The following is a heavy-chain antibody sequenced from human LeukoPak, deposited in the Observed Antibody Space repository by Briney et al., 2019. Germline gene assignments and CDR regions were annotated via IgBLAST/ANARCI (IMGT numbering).Heavy chain of an antibody. CDR1: GFTFSSYS. CDR3: ARAGYCSGGSCRLSY. Sequence: GGSLRLSCAASGFTFSSYSMNWVRQAPGKGLEWVSSISSSSYIYYADSVKGRFTISRDNAKNSLYLQMNSLRAEDTAVYYCARAGYCSGGSCRLSYWGQGTLVTVSS. CDR2: ISSSSYI. D-gene: IGHD2-15*01. J-gene: IGHJ4*02. V-gene: IGHV3-21*01.